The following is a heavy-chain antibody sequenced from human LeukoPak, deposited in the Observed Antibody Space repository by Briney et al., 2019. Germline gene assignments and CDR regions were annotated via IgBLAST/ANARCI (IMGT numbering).Heavy chain of an antibody. V-gene: IGHV3-30*03. Sequence: GGSLRLSCAASGFIFSNYGIHWVRQAPGKGLEWVAVISYDGSNKYYADSVKGRFIISRDNSKNTLYLQMNSLRVEDTAVYNCARLGYCSSTSCAGKDVWGQGTTVTVSS. CDR1: GFIFSNYG. J-gene: IGHJ6*02. D-gene: IGHD2-2*01. CDR2: ISYDGSNK. CDR3: ARLGYCSSTSCAGKDV.